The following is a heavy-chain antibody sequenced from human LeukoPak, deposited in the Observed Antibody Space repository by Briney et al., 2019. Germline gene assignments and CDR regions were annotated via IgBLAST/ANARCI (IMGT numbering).Heavy chain of an antibody. V-gene: IGHV3-23*01. CDR3: AKAVSGSPNWFDP. J-gene: IGHJ5*02. Sequence: SGGSLRLSCAASGFTFSSYSMSWVRQAPGKGLEWVSAISGSGGSTYYADSVKGRFTISRDNSKNTLYLQMNSLRAEDTAVYYCAKAVSGSPNWFDPWGQGTLVTVSS. D-gene: IGHD1-26*01. CDR1: GFTFSSYS. CDR2: ISGSGGST.